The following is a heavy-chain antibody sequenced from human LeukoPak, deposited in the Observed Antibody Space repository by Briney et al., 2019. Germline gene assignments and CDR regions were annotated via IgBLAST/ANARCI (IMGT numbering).Heavy chain of an antibody. J-gene: IGHJ4*02. CDR3: ARDAPHQRFDY. Sequence: ASVKVSCQASGYTFIDYWIHWVRQAPGQGLEWMGKIDLNTGDTTSAQKFQGRVTMTRDTSISTVYLDLSGLGSDDTAVYYCARDAPHQRFDYWGQGTLVTVSS. CDR1: GYTFIDYW. CDR2: IDLNTGDT. V-gene: IGHV1-2*02.